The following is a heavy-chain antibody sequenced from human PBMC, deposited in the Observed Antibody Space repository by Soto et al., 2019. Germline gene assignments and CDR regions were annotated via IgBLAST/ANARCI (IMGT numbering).Heavy chain of an antibody. J-gene: IGHJ4*02. CDR3: VRGYSSSWYYFDS. CDR1: EFTFSSYA. V-gene: IGHV3-30-3*01. Sequence: QVQLVESGGGVVQPGRSLRLSCVASEFTFSSYAMNWVRQAPGKGLEWVAVISYDGSNKYYADSVKGRFTISRDNSKNTLFLQMNSLRAEDTAVYYCVRGYSSSWYYFDSWGQGTLVTVSS. D-gene: IGHD6-13*01. CDR2: ISYDGSNK.